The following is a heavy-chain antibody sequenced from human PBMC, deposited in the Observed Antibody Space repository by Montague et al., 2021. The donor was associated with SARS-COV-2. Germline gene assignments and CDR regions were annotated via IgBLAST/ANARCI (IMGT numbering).Heavy chain of an antibody. D-gene: IGHD2-15*01. Sequence: SETLSLTCTVSGDSISTSYWAWFRQPPGRGLEWIGYSYYSGRTSYNSSLKSRVTISVDTSKNQVSLNLSSVTAADTALYFCARADRWSTDTTHLSYYKGMALWGQGTTVTVSS. CDR3: ARADRWSTDTTHLSYYKGMAL. CDR2: SYYSGRT. J-gene: IGHJ6*02. CDR1: GDSISTSY. V-gene: IGHV4-59*01.